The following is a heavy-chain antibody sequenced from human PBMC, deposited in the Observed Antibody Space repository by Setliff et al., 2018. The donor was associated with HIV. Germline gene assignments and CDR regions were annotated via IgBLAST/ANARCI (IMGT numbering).Heavy chain of an antibody. CDR2: IYWDDDK. CDR3: AHSVVYYYNFWSGYGDCFDY. CDR1: GFSLSNRGVA. Sequence: SGTTLVNPTQTITLTCTFSGFSLSNRGVAVGWTRQRPGKALEWLALIYWDDDKRYSPSLKNRLTRTKDTSKNQVVLTMTSVDPEDTATYYCAHSVVYYYNFWSGYGDCFDYWGQGILVTVSS. V-gene: IGHV2-5*02. J-gene: IGHJ4*02. D-gene: IGHD3-3*01.